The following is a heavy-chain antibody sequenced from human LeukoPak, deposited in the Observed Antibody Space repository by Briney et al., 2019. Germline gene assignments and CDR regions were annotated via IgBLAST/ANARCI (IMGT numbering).Heavy chain of an antibody. CDR3: ARETIAAAGYYYYYMDV. CDR2: ISSSSSTI. J-gene: IGHJ6*03. CDR1: GFTFSSYE. D-gene: IGHD6-13*01. V-gene: IGHV3-48*01. Sequence: GGSLRLSCAASGFTFSSYEMNWVRQAPGKGLEWVPYISSSSSTIYYADSVKGRFTISRDNAKNSLYLQMNSLRAEDTAVYYCARETIAAAGYYYYYMDVWGKGTTVTVSS.